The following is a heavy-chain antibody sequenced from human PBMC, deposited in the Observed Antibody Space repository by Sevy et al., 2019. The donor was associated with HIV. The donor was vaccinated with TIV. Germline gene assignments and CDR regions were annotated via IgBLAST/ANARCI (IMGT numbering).Heavy chain of an antibody. Sequence: ASVKVSCKASGYTFTSYGISWVRQAPGQGLEWMGWISTKNGNTNYAQKLQGRVTMTPDPSTSTAYMELRSLRSDETAVYYCARERYYYDSSGLNWFDPWGQGTLVTVSS. CDR3: ARERYYYDSSGLNWFDP. CDR2: ISTKNGNT. V-gene: IGHV1-18*04. D-gene: IGHD3-22*01. J-gene: IGHJ5*02. CDR1: GYTFTSYG.